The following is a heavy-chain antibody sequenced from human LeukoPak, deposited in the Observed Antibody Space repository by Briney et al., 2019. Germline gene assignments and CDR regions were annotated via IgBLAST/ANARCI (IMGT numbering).Heavy chain of an antibody. J-gene: IGHJ4*02. Sequence: ASVKVSCKASGYTFTSYYIHWVRQAPGQGLEWMGLINPSGGSTSYAQKFQGRVTMTRDTSTSTVYMEVSRLRSEDTAVYYCARGPDWYDILTGYYGSVDYWGQGTLVTVSS. CDR3: ARGPDWYDILTGYYGSVDY. CDR1: GYTFTSYY. D-gene: IGHD3-9*01. V-gene: IGHV1-46*01. CDR2: INPSGGST.